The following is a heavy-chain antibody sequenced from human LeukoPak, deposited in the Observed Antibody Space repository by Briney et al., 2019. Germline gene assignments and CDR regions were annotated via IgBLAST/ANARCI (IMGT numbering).Heavy chain of an antibody. CDR2: INPSGGST. D-gene: IGHD2-2*01. CDR1: GYTFTSYY. Sequence: GASVKVSCKASGYTFTSYYMHWVLQAPGQGLEWMGIINPSGGSTSYAQKFQGRVTMTRDTSTSTVYMELSSLRSEDTAVYYCARVVEVGDFDYWGQGTLVTVSS. V-gene: IGHV1-46*01. CDR3: ARVVEVGDFDY. J-gene: IGHJ4*02.